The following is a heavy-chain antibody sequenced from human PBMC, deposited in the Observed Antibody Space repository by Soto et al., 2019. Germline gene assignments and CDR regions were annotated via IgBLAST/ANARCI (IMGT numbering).Heavy chain of an antibody. CDR3: TKGDSSGYFDPSSGYSTPDH. Sequence: EVQLFESGGGLVEPGESLRLSCAASGFIFKDFAMSWVRQAPGKGLEWVSTITTSDDITYSAASVSGWFTISRDNSANTLFLQLSSLRGDDTATYYCTKGDSSGYFDPSSGYSTPDHWGQGTLVTVSS. CDR1: GFIFKDFA. CDR2: ITTSDDIT. V-gene: IGHV3-23*01. D-gene: IGHD3-3*01. J-gene: IGHJ1*01.